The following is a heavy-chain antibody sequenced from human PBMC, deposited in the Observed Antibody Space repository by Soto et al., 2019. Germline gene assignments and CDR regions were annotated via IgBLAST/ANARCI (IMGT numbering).Heavy chain of an antibody. CDR2: IYNSGST. D-gene: IGHD3-10*01. J-gene: IGHJ4*02. Sequence: QVQLQESGPGLVKPSETLSLTCTVSGGSISSYYWTWIRQPPGKGLEWIGFIYNSGSTHYNPSLRSRVTRPVDTPKNQFSLKLRSVTAADTAVYYCASMGYHYGSGSYPLDYWGQGTLVTVSS. V-gene: IGHV4-59*08. CDR1: GGSISSYY. CDR3: ASMGYHYGSGSYPLDY.